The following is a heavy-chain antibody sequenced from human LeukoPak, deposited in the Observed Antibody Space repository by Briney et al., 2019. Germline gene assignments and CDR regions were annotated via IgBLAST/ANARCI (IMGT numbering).Heavy chain of an antibody. Sequence: GGSLKLSCAASGFIFYDFAMHWVRPPPGKGLEWVSTISWNSDIILYADSVKGRFTISRDNDRNSLYLEMNSLRPEDTALYYCVKSGGYYYMDAWGKGTTVVVSS. CDR2: ISWNSDII. CDR3: VKSGGYYYMDA. J-gene: IGHJ6*03. D-gene: IGHD2-15*01. V-gene: IGHV3-9*01. CDR1: GFIFYDFA.